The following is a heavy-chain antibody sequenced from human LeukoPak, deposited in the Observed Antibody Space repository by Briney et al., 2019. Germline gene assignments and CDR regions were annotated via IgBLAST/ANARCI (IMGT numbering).Heavy chain of an antibody. V-gene: IGHV4-4*07. CDR2: IYTSGST. D-gene: IGHD6-19*01. Sequence: SETLSLTCSVSGGSISSYYWSWIRQPAGKGLEWIGRIYTSGSTNYNPSLKSRVTMSVDTSKNQFSLKLSSVTAADTAVYYCARDDYSSGWYPWFDPWGQGTLVTVSS. J-gene: IGHJ5*02. CDR1: GGSISSYY. CDR3: ARDDYSSGWYPWFDP.